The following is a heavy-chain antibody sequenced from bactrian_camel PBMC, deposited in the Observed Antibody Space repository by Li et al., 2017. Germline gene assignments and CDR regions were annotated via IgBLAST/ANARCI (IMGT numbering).Heavy chain of an antibody. J-gene: IGHJ6*01. D-gene: IGHD2*01. CDR3: AADIRSGAYCWQAAFRD. CDR2: IDSNGDA. Sequence: VQLVESGGGSVQAGGSLKLSCAASGYPYLTYCMGWFRQAPGTLRERVATIDSNGDASYADSVKGRFTISKDNAKNTLLYLQMNNLKPEDTAMYYCAADIRSGAYCWQAAFRDWGRGTQVTVS. V-gene: IGHV3S26*01. CDR1: GYPYLTYC.